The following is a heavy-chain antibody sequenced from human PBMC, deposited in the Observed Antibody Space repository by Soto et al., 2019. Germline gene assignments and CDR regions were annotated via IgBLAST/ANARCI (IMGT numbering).Heavy chain of an antibody. V-gene: IGHV4-39*01. J-gene: IGHJ6*02. Sequence: QLQLQESGPGLVKPSETLSLTCTVSGGSISSSTYYWGWIRQPPGRGLEWIGSIYYSRNSGSTYYNTSLMSRVNVSVDTSKNQFSLKLSSVTAADTAVYFCARARTVAYYYGMDVWGQGTTVTVSS. CDR2: IYYSRNSGST. CDR3: ARARTVAYYYGMDV. CDR1: GGSISSSTYY. D-gene: IGHD4-4*01.